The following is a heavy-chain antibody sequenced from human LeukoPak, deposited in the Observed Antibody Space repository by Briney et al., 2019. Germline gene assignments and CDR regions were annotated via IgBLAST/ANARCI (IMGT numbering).Heavy chain of an antibody. J-gene: IGHJ3*02. CDR3: TTELSAVVTYAFDI. V-gene: IGHV3-15*01. CDR2: IKRKSDGGTT. CDR1: GFTFSNAW. Sequence: PGGSLRLSCAASGFTFSNAWMSWVRQAPGKGPEWVGRIKRKSDGGTTDYAAPVKGRFTISRDDSKTTLYLQMNSLKTEDTAVYYCTTELSAVVTYAFDIWGQGTMATVSS. D-gene: IGHD4-23*01.